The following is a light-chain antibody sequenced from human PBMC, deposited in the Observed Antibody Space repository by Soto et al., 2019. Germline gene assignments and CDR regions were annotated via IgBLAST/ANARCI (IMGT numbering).Light chain of an antibody. Sequence: QAVVTQPPSASGTPGQRVTISCSGSSSNIGSNTVNWYQHFPGTAPKLLIYSNNQRPSGVPDRFSGSKSGTSASLAISGLQSEDEADYYYATWDDSLNGRVFGGGTKVTVL. V-gene: IGLV1-44*01. J-gene: IGLJ3*02. CDR2: SNN. CDR1: SSNIGSNT. CDR3: ATWDDSLNGRV.